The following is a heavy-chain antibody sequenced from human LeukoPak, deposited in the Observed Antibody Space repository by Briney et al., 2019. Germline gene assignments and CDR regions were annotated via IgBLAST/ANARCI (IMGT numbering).Heavy chain of an antibody. J-gene: IGHJ6*02. CDR2: IFYTGRT. CDR3: ARAGDSSSYYGMDV. D-gene: IGHD4-17*01. Sequence: SQTLSLTCIVSGGSIRSGDYTWGWIRQPPGKGLEWIGYIFYTGRTYYNPSLQSRVTLSQDMSKSRFSLNLTSVTAADTAVYYCARAGDSSSYYGMDVWGHGTTVTVSS. CDR1: GGSIRSGDYT. V-gene: IGHV4-30-4*01.